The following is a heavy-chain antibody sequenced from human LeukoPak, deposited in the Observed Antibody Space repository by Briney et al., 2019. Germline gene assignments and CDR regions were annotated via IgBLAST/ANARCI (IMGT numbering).Heavy chain of an antibody. Sequence: PGGSLRLSCAASGFIFSRYWMSWVRQAPGKGLEWVANIKQDGGEKYYVDSVKGRFTISRDNAKNSLYLQMNSLRAEDTAVYYCARQFYDFWSGYHDYWGQGTLVTVSS. J-gene: IGHJ4*02. CDR1: GFIFSRYW. CDR2: IKQDGGEK. V-gene: IGHV3-7*01. D-gene: IGHD3-3*01. CDR3: ARQFYDFWSGYHDY.